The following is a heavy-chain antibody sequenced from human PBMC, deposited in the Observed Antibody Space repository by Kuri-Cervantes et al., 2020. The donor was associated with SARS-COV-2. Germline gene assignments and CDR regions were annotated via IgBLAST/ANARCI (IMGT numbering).Heavy chain of an antibody. D-gene: IGHD3-10*01. CDR1: GGSISSSSYY. J-gene: IGHJ3*02. V-gene: IGHV4-39*07. CDR2: IYYSGST. Sequence: LRLSCTVSGGSISSSSYYWGWIRQPPGKGLEWIGSIYYSGSTYYNPSLKGRVTVSVDTSRSQFSLKLSSVTAADTAVYYCARDRRGPSDAFDIWGQGTMVTVSS. CDR3: ARDRRGPSDAFDI.